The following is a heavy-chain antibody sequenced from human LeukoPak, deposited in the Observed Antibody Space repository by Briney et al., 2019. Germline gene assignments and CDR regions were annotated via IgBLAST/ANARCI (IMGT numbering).Heavy chain of an antibody. CDR1: GGSISSSTYY. CDR2: IYYSGST. V-gene: IGHV4-39*01. CDR3: ARHSRGPAAGPAFDF. J-gene: IGHJ4*02. D-gene: IGHD6-13*01. Sequence: SETLSLTCTVSGGSISSSTYYWGWLRQPPGKGLEWIGSIYYSGSTYYNPSLKSRLTISVDASKIQFSLSSVTAADTAVYYCARHSRGPAAGPAFDFWGQGTLVTVSS.